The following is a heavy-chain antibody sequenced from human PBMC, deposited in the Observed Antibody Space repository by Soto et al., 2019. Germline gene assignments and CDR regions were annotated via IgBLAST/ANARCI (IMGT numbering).Heavy chain of an antibody. CDR1: GFTFSSYG. CDR2: ISYDGINK. D-gene: IGHD5-18*01. Sequence: SLRLSCAASGFTFSSYGMQWVRQAPGKGLEWVSLISYDGINKYYADSVKGRFTFSRDNSKNTLYLQMNSLRAEDTAVYFCAGGYSFGDYWGQGTLVTVSS. CDR3: AGGYSFGDY. J-gene: IGHJ4*02. V-gene: IGHV3-30*03.